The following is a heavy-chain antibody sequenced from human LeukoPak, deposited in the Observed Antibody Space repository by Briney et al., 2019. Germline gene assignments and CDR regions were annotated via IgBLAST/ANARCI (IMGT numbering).Heavy chain of an antibody. CDR2: ISWNSGSI. V-gene: IGHV3-9*01. Sequence: GRSLRLSCAASGFTFDDYAMHWVRQAPGKGLEWVSGISWNSGSIGYADSVKGRFTISRDNAKNSLYLQMNSLRAEDTALYYCAKGHMAGREYFQHWGQGTLVTVSS. J-gene: IGHJ1*01. D-gene: IGHD6-19*01. CDR3: AKGHMAGREYFQH. CDR1: GFTFDDYA.